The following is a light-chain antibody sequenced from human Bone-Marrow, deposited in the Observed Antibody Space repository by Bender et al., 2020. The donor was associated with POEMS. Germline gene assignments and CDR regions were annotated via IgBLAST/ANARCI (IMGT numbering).Light chain of an antibody. Sequence: SYEVTQPPSVSVSPGQTASITCSGNKLGEKYVSWYQLRPGQSPLLLIYEQTKRPAGIPERFSGSNSRNTATLTISGAQAMDEAEYYCCSYAAPDTVVFGGGTKLTVL. J-gene: IGLJ2*01. V-gene: IGLV3-1*01. CDR1: KLGEKY. CDR2: EQT. CDR3: CSYAAPDTVV.